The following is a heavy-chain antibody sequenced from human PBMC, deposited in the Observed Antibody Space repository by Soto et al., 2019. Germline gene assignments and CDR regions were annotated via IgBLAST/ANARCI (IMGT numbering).Heavy chain of an antibody. CDR3: ARVPGSGTYYDNRIANDAFDI. CDR1: GFTFSNYG. V-gene: IGHV3-33*01. D-gene: IGHD3-10*01. J-gene: IGHJ3*02. Sequence: QVQLVESGGGVVQPGGSLRLSCAASGFTFSNYGVHWVRQAPGKGLEWVAVIWYDGSSEYYTESVKGRFTISRDNSKIALYLQMNSLRAEDTAVYYCARVPGSGTYYDNRIANDAFDIWGQGTMVTVSS. CDR2: IWYDGSSE.